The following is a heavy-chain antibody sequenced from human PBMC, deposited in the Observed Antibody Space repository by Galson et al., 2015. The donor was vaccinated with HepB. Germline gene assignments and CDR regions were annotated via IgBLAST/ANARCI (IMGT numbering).Heavy chain of an antibody. CDR2: ISSSSSYT. J-gene: IGHJ4*02. V-gene: IGHV3-11*06. Sequence: SLRLSCAASGFTFSDYYMSWIRQAPGKGLEWVSYISSSSSYTNYADSVKGRFTISRDNAKNSLYLQMNSLRAEDTAVYYCARAGLYYDSSGSDYWGQGTLVTVSS. CDR1: GFTFSDYY. D-gene: IGHD3-22*01. CDR3: ARAGLYYDSSGSDY.